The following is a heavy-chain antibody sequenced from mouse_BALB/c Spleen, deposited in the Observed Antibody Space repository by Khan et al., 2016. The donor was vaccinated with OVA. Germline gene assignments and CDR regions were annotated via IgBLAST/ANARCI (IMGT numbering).Heavy chain of an antibody. D-gene: IGHD1-1*01. CDR2: ISSGGSYT. J-gene: IGHJ3*01. CDR1: GFTFSTYG. CDR3: PRVAYYYDSEGIAY. Sequence: EVQGVESRGDLVKPEGSLKLSCATSGFTFSTYGMSWVRQTPDKRLEWLATISSGGSYTYYPDSVQGRFTISRDNAKNTLYLHMSSLKSEDTAMFCCPRVAYYYDSEGIAYWCQGTLVTVAA. V-gene: IGHV5-6*01.